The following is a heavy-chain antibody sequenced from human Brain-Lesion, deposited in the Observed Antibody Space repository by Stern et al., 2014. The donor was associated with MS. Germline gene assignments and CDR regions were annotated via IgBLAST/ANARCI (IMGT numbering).Heavy chain of an antibody. CDR2: VNHNNGGN. J-gene: IGHJ6*02. Sequence: QVQLVQSGAEVKKPGASVKVSCKTSGYIFTGYYIHWVRQAPGQGLEWMGWVNHNNGGNKYAPKFQGRVTMSRDTSISTAYVELSSLTSDDTAVYYCARDQRGITIFGVVTDYYYLGMDVWGQGTTVTVSS. V-gene: IGHV1-2*02. D-gene: IGHD3-3*01. CDR1: GYIFTGYY. CDR3: ARDQRGITIFGVVTDYYYLGMDV.